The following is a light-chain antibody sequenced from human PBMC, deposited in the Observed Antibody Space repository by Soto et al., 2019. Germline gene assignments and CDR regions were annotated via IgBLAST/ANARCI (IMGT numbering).Light chain of an antibody. V-gene: IGKV3D-20*01. CDR1: QRVSSSY. CDR3: PQYGISPYT. J-gene: IGKJ2*01. CDR2: EPS. Sequence: EIVLTQSPATLSLSPGERATLSCRASQRVSSSYLASYQQKPGLAHSLLIYEPSSKATGIPGRFSGSGSGTDFTLTISSLELEDVAIYYCPQYGISPYTFGQGTKLEIK.